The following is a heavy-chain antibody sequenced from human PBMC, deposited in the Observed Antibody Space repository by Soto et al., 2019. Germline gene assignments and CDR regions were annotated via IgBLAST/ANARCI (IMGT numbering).Heavy chain of an antibody. J-gene: IGHJ5*02. D-gene: IGHD6-13*01. CDR3: ARGRSSWNWFEP. CDR1: GYTFTSYD. Sequence: ASVKVSCKASGYTFTSYDINWVRQATGQGLEWMGWMNPNSGNTGYAQKFQGRVTMTRNTSISTAYMELSSLRSEDTAVYYCARGRSSWNWFEPWGQGTLVIVSS. V-gene: IGHV1-8*01. CDR2: MNPNSGNT.